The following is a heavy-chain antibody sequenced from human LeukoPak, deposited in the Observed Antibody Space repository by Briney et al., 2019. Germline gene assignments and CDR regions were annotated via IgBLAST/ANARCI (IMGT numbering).Heavy chain of an antibody. CDR2: IYHNGST. J-gene: IGHJ4*02. D-gene: IGHD6-19*01. CDR1: GYSISSGYY. Sequence: SETLSLTCTVSGYSISSGYYWGWIRQPPGKGLEWIGTIYHNGSTYYNPSLKSRVTISVDTSKNQFSLKVTSVTAAGTAVYYCVRVRSGSGWYYFDYWGQGTLVTVSS. CDR3: VRVRSGSGWYYFDY. V-gene: IGHV4-38-2*02.